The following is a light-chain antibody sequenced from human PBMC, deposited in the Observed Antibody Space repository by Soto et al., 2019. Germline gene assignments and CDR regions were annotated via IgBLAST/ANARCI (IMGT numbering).Light chain of an antibody. Sequence: EIFFTPSPATLSLSPGERAPLPCSSTQTVSRNLAWYQQKPGQAPRLLIYGASTRATGIPARFSGSGSGTEFTLTISSLQSEDFAVYYCHQYDNWPKTFGQGTRLEIK. J-gene: IGKJ5*01. CDR1: QTVSRN. CDR2: GAS. V-gene: IGKV3-15*01. CDR3: HQYDNWPKT.